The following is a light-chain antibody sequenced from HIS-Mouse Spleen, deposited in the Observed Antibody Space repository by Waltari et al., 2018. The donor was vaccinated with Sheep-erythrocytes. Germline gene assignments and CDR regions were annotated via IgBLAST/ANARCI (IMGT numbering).Light chain of an antibody. J-gene: IGLJ1*01. CDR3: CSYAGSYNHV. V-gene: IGLV2-11*01. CDR2: DVS. Sequence: QSALTQPRSVSGSPRQSVTISCTGTSSDVRGYNYGAWYQQHPGKAPKLTIYDVSKRPSGVPDRFSGSKSGNTASLTISGLQAEDEADYYCCSYAGSYNHVFATGTKVTVL. CDR1: SSDVRGYNY.